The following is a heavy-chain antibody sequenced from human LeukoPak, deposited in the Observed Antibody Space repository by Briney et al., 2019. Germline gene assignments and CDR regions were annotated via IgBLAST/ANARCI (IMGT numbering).Heavy chain of an antibody. CDR3: ARESVGEDAFDI. Sequence: KASETLSLTCTVSGDSISSYYWSWIRQPPGRGLEWIGYIYYSGSTNYNPSLKSRVTISVDMSKNYFSVKLSSVTAADTALYYCARESVGEDAFDIWGQGTMATVSS. CDR1: GDSISSYY. CDR2: IYYSGST. V-gene: IGHV4-59*01. D-gene: IGHD1-26*01. J-gene: IGHJ3*02.